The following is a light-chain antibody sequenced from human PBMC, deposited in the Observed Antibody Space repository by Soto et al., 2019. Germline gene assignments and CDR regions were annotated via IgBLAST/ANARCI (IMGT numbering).Light chain of an antibody. V-gene: IGKV3-15*01. J-gene: IGKJ2*01. Sequence: EIVMTQSPATLSVSPGERATLSCRAGQRISRNLASYPQNPGQAPSHPISGACSRATAIPERFSGSGSGTDFTLTISSLQSEDSAVYYCQQYNNWPPAYTFGQGTKVDIK. CDR1: QRISRN. CDR2: GAC. CDR3: QQYNNWPPAYT.